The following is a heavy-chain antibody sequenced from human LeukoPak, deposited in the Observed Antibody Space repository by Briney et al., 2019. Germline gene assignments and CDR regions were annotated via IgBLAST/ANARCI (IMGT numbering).Heavy chain of an antibody. J-gene: IGHJ4*02. CDR3: ARRSSSGGYFDY. CDR2: ITGSGDST. V-gene: IGHV3-23*01. D-gene: IGHD3-22*01. Sequence: GGSLTLSCAASGFTFSSYAMSWVRQAPGKGLEWVSAITGSGDSTYYAVSVKGRFTFSRDNSKNTLYLQMNSLRAEDTAVYYCARRSSSGGYFDYWGQGTLVTVSS. CDR1: GFTFSSYA.